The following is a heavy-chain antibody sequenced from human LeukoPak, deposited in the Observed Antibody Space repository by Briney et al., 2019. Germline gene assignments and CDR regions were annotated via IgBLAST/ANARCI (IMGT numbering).Heavy chain of an antibody. CDR1: GGSISTGDYY. CDR2: IYYTGST. V-gene: IGHV4-30-4*08. CDR3: ARGDLAYYFDY. Sequence: PSETLSLTCTVSGGSISTGDYYWSWIRQPPGKGLEWIGYIYYTGSTYYNPSLKSRVTISVDTSKNQFSLKLSSVTAADTAVYYCARGDLAYYFDYWGQGTLVTVSS. J-gene: IGHJ4*02.